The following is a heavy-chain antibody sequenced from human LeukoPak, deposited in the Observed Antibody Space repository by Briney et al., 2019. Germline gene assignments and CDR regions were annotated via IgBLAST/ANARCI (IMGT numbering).Heavy chain of an antibody. CDR3: AVGFEWLGLFDY. V-gene: IGHV1-3*01. CDR1: GYTFTSYA. CDR2: INAGNGNT. D-gene: IGHD6-19*01. Sequence: ASVNVSCKASGYTFTSYAMHWVRQAPGQRLEWMGWINAGNGNTKYSQKFQGRVTITRDTSASTAYMELSSLRSEDTAVYYCAVGFEWLGLFDYWDQGTLVTVSS. J-gene: IGHJ4*02.